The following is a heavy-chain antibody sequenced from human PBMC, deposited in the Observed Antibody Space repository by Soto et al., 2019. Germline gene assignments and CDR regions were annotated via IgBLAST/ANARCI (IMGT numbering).Heavy chain of an antibody. V-gene: IGHV1-8*02. CDR3: AREVTIIVDN. Sequence: ASVKVSCKASGYTFTGYYMHWVRQTPGQGLEWMGWMNPNSGNTGYAQKFQGRVTMTRNTSISTAYMELSSLRSEDTAVYYCAREVTIIVDNWGQGTLVTVSS. D-gene: IGHD3-22*01. CDR1: GYTFTGYY. J-gene: IGHJ4*02. CDR2: MNPNSGNT.